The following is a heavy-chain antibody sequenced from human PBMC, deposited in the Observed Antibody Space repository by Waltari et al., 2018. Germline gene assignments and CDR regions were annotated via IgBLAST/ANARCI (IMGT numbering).Heavy chain of an antibody. CDR1: GGSISSGSYY. CDR2: IYTSGVT. V-gene: IGHV4-61*09. CDR3: AREEWLRAGPNYGMDV. D-gene: IGHD5-12*01. Sequence: QVQLQESGPGLVKPSQTLSLTCTVSGGSISSGSYYWSWIRQPAGKGLEWIGYIYTSGVTNYNPSLRSRVTISVDTSKTQFSLKLSSVTAADTAVYYCAREEWLRAGPNYGMDVWGQGTTVTVSS. J-gene: IGHJ6*02.